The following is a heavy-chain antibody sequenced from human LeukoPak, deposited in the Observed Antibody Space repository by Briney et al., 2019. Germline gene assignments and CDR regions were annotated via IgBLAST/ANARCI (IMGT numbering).Heavy chain of an antibody. Sequence: ASVKVSCKVSGYTLTELSMHWVRQAPGKGLEWMGGYDPEDGESIYAQKFQGRVTMTEDTSTDTAYMELSSLRSEDTAVYYCATTAIFRHMDVWGKGTTVTVSS. CDR3: ATTAIFRHMDV. CDR2: YDPEDGES. D-gene: IGHD3-9*01. J-gene: IGHJ6*03. CDR1: GYTLTELS. V-gene: IGHV1-24*01.